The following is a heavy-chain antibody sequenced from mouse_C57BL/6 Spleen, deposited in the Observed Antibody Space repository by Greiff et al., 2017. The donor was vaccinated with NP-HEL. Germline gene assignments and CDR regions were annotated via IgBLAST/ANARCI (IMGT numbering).Heavy chain of an antibody. V-gene: IGHV1-85*01. CDR2: LYPSGGRP. Sequence: QVQLQQSGPELVKPGASVKLSCKASGYTFTSYDINWVKQRPGPGLEWIGWLYPSGGRPKYNEKFKGKATLTVDTSSSTAYMELHILTSEDSAVYFCARGVSLMDYWGQGTSVTVSS. J-gene: IGHJ4*01. CDR3: ARGVSLMDY. CDR1: GYTFTSYD.